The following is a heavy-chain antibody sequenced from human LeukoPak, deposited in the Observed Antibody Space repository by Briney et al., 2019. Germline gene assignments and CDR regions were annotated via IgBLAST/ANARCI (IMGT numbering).Heavy chain of an antibody. Sequence: SETLSLTCTVSGGSISSYYWSWIRQPPGKGLEWIGYIYYSRSTNYNPSLKSRVTISVDTSKNQFSLKLSSVTAADTAVYYCARGLAVAGYYGMDVWGQGTTVTVSS. V-gene: IGHV4-59*01. CDR3: ARGLAVAGYYGMDV. J-gene: IGHJ6*02. CDR2: IYYSRST. D-gene: IGHD6-19*01. CDR1: GGSISSYY.